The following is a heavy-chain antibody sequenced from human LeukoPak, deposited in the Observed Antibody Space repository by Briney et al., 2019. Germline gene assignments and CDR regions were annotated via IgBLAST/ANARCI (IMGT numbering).Heavy chain of an antibody. CDR2: IYTSGST. D-gene: IGHD6-13*01. CDR3: ARDKQQLVRVTQTKYYFDY. Sequence: PSETLSLTCTVSGGSISSYYWSWIRQRAGKGLEWIGRIYTSGSTNYNPSLKSRVTMSVDTSKNQFSLKLSSVTAADTAVYYCARDKQQLVRVTQTKYYFDYWGQGTLVTVSS. V-gene: IGHV4-4*07. J-gene: IGHJ4*02. CDR1: GGSISSYY.